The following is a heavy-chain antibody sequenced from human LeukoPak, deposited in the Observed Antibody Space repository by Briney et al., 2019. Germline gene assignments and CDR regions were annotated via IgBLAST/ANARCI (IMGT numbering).Heavy chain of an antibody. CDR2: ITGSGGNT. Sequence: GASLRLSCAASGFTFSNYAMSWVRQAPGKGLEXXXXITGSGGNTYYADSVKGRFTISRDNSKNTVFLQMNSLRAEDTAVYYCAKWGDYDVLTGYYVSDYWGQGTLVTVSS. CDR1: GFTFSNYA. D-gene: IGHD3-9*01. V-gene: IGHV3-23*01. J-gene: IGHJ4*02. CDR3: AKWGDYDVLTGYYVSDY.